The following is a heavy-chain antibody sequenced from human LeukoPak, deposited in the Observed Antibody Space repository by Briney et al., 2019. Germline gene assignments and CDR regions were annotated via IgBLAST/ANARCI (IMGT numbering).Heavy chain of an antibody. Sequence: GGSLRLSCAAPGFTFSSYAMSWVRQAPGKGLEWVSAISGSGGSTYYADSVKGRFTISRDNSKNTLYLQMNSLRAEDTALYYCAKGSSSWYGSFDYWGQGTLVTVSS. CDR1: GFTFSSYA. V-gene: IGHV3-23*01. D-gene: IGHD6-13*01. CDR3: AKGSSSWYGSFDY. CDR2: ISGSGGST. J-gene: IGHJ4*02.